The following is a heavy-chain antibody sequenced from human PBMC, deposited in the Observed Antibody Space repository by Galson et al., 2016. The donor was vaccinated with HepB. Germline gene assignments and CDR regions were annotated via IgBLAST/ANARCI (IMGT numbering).Heavy chain of an antibody. Sequence: SLRLSCAASGFSFSTYSMNWVRQSPGKGLEWVSVINAPGTSKYYSKSVKGRFTVFRDNSENTLYLQMNSMRAEDTGLYYCTKGGRVTATQEYYFDYWGQGTLVTVSS. CDR3: TKGGRVTATQEYYFDY. J-gene: IGHJ4*02. V-gene: IGHV3-23*01. CDR2: INAPGTSK. CDR1: GFSFSTYS. D-gene: IGHD2-21*02.